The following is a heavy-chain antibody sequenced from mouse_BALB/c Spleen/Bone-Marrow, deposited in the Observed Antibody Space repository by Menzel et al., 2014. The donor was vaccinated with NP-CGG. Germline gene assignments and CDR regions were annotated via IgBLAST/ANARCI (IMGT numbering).Heavy chain of an antibody. Sequence: EVQLQQSGAELVRPGALVKLSCKASGFNIKDYYMHWVKQRPEQGLEWIGWIDPENGNTIYDPKFQGKASITADTSSNTAYLQLSSLTSEDTAVYYCASYYGSSYDYFDYWGQGTTLTVSS. V-gene: IGHV14-1*02. J-gene: IGHJ2*01. CDR2: IDPENGNT. CDR1: GFNIKDYY. CDR3: ASYYGSSYDYFDY. D-gene: IGHD1-1*01.